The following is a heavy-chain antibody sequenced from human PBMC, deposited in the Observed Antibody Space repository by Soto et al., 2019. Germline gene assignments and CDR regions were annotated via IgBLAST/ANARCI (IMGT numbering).Heavy chain of an antibody. J-gene: IGHJ4*02. D-gene: IGHD2-15*01. Sequence: SETLSLTCTVSGGSISPFYWSWVRQPPGKGLEWIGYLYYSGNTNYNPSLKSRVTISVDASKNQVSLRLTSVTTADTAVYYCARVGGVAARTFDYWGQGTVVTVSS. CDR3: ARVGGVAARTFDY. V-gene: IGHV4-59*01. CDR1: GGSISPFY. CDR2: LYYSGNT.